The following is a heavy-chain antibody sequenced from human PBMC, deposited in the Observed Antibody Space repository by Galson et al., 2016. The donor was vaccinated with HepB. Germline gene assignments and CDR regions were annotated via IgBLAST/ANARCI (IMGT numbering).Heavy chain of an antibody. CDR1: GYTFSGYG. CDR3: VRDRGYGDDTFDS. V-gene: IGHV1-18*04. Sequence: SVKVSCKASGYTFSGYGISWVRQAPGQGLEWMGWVYSNNDANYAQTFQGRVTMTSDTSASIVYMELSSLRPDDTADYYCVRDRGYGDDTFDSWGRGTQVTVSS. J-gene: IGHJ5*01. CDR2: VYSNNDA. D-gene: IGHD4-17*01.